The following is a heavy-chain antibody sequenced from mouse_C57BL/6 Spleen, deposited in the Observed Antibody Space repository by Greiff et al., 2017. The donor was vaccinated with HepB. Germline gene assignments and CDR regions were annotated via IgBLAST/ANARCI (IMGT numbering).Heavy chain of an antibody. CDR1: GYAFSSSW. Sequence: VQLQQSGPVLVKPGASVKISCKASGYAFSSSWMNWVKQRPGKGLEWIGRIYPGDGDTNYNGKFKGKATLTADKSSSTAYMQLSSLTSEDSAVYFCASDGYYVDYWGQGTTLTVSS. V-gene: IGHV1-82*01. J-gene: IGHJ2*01. D-gene: IGHD2-3*01. CDR2: IYPGDGDT. CDR3: ASDGYYVDY.